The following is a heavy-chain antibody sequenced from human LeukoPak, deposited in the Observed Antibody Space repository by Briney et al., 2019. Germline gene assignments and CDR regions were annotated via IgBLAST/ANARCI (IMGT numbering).Heavy chain of an antibody. CDR3: AKDLADYGDYDY. CDR1: GFTFSSYA. Sequence: GGSLRLSCAASGFTFSSYAMSWVRQAPGKGLEWVSAISGSGGSTYYAYSVKGRFTISRDNSKNTLYLQMNSLRAEDTAVYYCAKDLADYGDYDYWGQGTLVTVSS. V-gene: IGHV3-23*01. CDR2: ISGSGGST. J-gene: IGHJ4*02. D-gene: IGHD4-17*01.